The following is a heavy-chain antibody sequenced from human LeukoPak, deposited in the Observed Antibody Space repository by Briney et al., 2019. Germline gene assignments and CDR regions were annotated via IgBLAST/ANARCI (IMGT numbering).Heavy chain of an antibody. CDR1: GFTVSSNY. D-gene: IGHD5-24*01. Sequence: GGSLRLSCAASGFTVSSNYMSWVRQAPGKGLEWVSVIYSGGSTYYADSVKGRFTISRDNSKNTLYLRMNSLRAEDTAVYYCAREGDGYTNYFDYWGQGTLVTVTS. J-gene: IGHJ4*02. V-gene: IGHV3-66*01. CDR3: AREGDGYTNYFDY. CDR2: IYSGGST.